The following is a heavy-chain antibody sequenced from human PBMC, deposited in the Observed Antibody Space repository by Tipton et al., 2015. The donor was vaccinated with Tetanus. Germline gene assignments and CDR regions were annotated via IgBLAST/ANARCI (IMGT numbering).Heavy chain of an antibody. D-gene: IGHD2/OR15-2a*01. V-gene: IGHV3-7*01. CDR3: ARPRVYCSTACYSREDY. CDR2: IKEDGSEM. CDR1: GFTFRSYW. J-gene: IGHJ4*02. Sequence: SLRLSCVASGFTFRSYWMSWVRQAPGKGLEWVANIKEDGSEMYYADSVKGRFTISRDNARNSLSVHMNSLTAEDTAVYYCARPRVYCSTACYSREDYWGQGTLVTVSS.